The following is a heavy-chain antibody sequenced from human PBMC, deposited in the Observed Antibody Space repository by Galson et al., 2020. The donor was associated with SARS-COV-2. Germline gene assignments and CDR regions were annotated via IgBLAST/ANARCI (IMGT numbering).Heavy chain of an antibody. D-gene: IGHD1-26*01. V-gene: IGHV4-39*01. CDR3: ARHRSYSPNDAFDI. J-gene: IGHJ3*02. CDR1: GGSISSSSYY. Sequence: SETLSLTCTVSGGSISSSSYYWGWIRQPPGKGLEWIGSIYYSGSTYYNPSLKSRVTISVDTSKNQFSLKLSSVTAADTAVYYCARHRSYSPNDAFDIWGQGTMVTVSS. CDR2: IYYSGST.